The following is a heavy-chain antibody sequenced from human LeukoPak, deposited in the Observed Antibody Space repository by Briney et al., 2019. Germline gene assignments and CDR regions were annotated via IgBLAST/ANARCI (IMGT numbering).Heavy chain of an antibody. Sequence: PGGSLRLSCATSGFTFSHYGMHWVRQAPGKGLDWVAVTWNGKNDKYYADSVKGRFTISRDDSKNTMYLQMNSLRAEDKAVYFCSRDRGVRGDIITNYFDKWGQGTLVTVSS. D-gene: IGHD3-10*01. CDR1: GFTFSHYG. J-gene: IGHJ4*02. CDR2: TWNGKNDK. V-gene: IGHV3-33*01. CDR3: SRDRGVRGDIITNYFDK.